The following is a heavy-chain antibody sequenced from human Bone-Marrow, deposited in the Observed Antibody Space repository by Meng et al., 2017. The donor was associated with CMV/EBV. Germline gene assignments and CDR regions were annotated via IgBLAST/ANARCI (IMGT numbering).Heavy chain of an antibody. V-gene: IGHV3-23*01. CDR3: AKSNHGGSYDFDF. J-gene: IGHJ4*02. CDR1: GFTFSTYG. CDR2: ISSSGSYT. D-gene: IGHD6-25*01. Sequence: CAASGFTFSTYGMSWVRQAPGKGLEWVSLISSSGSYTYYAGSVRGRFTISRDNSKNTLDLHMNSLRGEDTAVYYCAKSNHGGSYDFDFWGQGTLVTVSS.